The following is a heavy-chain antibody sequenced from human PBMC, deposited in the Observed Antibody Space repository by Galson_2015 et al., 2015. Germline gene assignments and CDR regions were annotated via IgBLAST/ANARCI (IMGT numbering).Heavy chain of an antibody. J-gene: IGHJ6*02. CDR2: IKQDGSEK. V-gene: IGHV3-7*01. CDR3: ASYGRSSSYYYYYGMDV. CDR1: GFTFSSYW. D-gene: IGHD6-6*01. Sequence: SLRLSCAASGFTFSSYWMSWVRQAPGKGLEWVANIKQDGSEKYYVDSVKGRFTISRDNAKNSLYLQMNSLRAEDTAVYYCASYGRSSSYYYYYGMDVWGQGTTVTVSS.